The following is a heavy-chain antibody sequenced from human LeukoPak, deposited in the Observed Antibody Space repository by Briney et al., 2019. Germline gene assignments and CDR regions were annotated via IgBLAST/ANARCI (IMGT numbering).Heavy chain of an antibody. J-gene: IGHJ6*03. CDR1: GGSISSYY. V-gene: IGHV4-59*01. D-gene: IGHD2-15*01. CDR2: IYYSGST. Sequence: SETLSLTCTVSGGSISSYYWSWIRQPPGKGLEWLGYIYYSGSTNYNPSLKSRVTISVDASKNQFSLKLSSVTAADTAVYYCAGASPGFSRIPYYYYYYYMDVWGKGTTVTVSS. CDR3: AGASPGFSRIPYYYYYYYMDV.